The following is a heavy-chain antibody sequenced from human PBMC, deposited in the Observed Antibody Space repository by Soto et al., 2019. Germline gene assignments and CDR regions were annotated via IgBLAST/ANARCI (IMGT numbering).Heavy chain of an antibody. CDR1: GFTFSSYA. CDR3: ARDREYDYVWGSYRYFDY. D-gene: IGHD3-16*02. V-gene: IGHV3-30-3*01. CDR2: ISYDGSNK. Sequence: QVQLVESGGGVVQPGRSLRLSCAASGFTFSSYAMHWVRQAPGKGLEWVAVISYDGSNKYYADSVKGRFTISRDNSKNTXCLQMNSLRAEDTAVYYCARDREYDYVWGSYRYFDYWGQGTLVTASS. J-gene: IGHJ4*02.